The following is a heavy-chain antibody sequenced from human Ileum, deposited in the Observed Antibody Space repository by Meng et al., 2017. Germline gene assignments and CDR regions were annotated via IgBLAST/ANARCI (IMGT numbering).Heavy chain of an antibody. D-gene: IGHD3-16*01. J-gene: IGHJ5*02. CDR1: GFSLTTGAEG. CDR3: ARGRVGTWWFDP. Sequence: QLPLKESGPTLVKPPQTLPLTCTFSGFSLTTGAEGVGWFRQPPGKGLEWLAMIYRDDEKRFSPSLNSRLTITKDTSKSQVVLTMTNMDPVDTATYYCARGRVGTWWFDPWGQGALVTVSS. CDR2: IYRDDEK. V-gene: IGHV2-5*02.